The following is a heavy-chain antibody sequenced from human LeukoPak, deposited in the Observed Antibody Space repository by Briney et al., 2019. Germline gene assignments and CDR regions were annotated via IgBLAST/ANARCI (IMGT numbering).Heavy chain of an antibody. D-gene: IGHD2-8*01. Sequence: GVTVRLSCAASGFTFSDYYMSWIRQAPGKGLEWVSYISCSSGYTNYADSVKGRFTISRDNAKNSAYLQMNSLRAEDTAVYYRARVDEGRNGVTVGYWGQGTLVTVSS. CDR2: ISCSSGYT. V-gene: IGHV3-11*06. J-gene: IGHJ4*02. CDR1: GFTFSDYY. CDR3: ARVDEGRNGVTVGY.